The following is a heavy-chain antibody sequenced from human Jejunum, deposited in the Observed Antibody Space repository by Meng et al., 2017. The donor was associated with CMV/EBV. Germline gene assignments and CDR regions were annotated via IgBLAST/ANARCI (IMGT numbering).Heavy chain of an antibody. D-gene: IGHD4-23*01. CDR3: ARDGYGGDSGGLWFDP. J-gene: IGHJ5*02. V-gene: IGHV4-30-4*08. CDR1: SIRSGEYY. CDR2: IYYSGVT. Sequence: SIRSGEYYWNWIRQPPGKRLEWIGNIYYSGVTYYNPSLKSRLTMSVDNSKNQFSLNLKPVTAADAAVYYCARDGYGGDSGGLWFDPWGQGTLVTVSS.